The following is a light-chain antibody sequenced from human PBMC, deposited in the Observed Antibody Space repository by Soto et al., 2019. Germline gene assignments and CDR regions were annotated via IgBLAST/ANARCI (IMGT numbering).Light chain of an antibody. V-gene: IGLV1-44*01. CDR1: SSNIGSNT. J-gene: IGLJ1*01. Sequence: QSVLTQPPSASGTPGQRVTISCSGSSSNIGSNTVNWYQQVPGAAPKLLIYSDNQRPSGVPDRFSASKSGASASLAISGLQSEDEGDYYCAAWDDSLSGDVFGAGTKVTVL. CDR3: AAWDDSLSGDV. CDR2: SDN.